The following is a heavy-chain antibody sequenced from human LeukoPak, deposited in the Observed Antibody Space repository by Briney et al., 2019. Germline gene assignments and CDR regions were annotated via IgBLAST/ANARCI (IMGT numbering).Heavy chain of an antibody. D-gene: IGHD5-24*01. J-gene: IGHJ4*02. CDR2: IYYSGST. CDR1: GGSISSYY. V-gene: IGHV4-59*08. Sequence: PSETLSLTCTVSGGSISSYYWSWIRQPPGKGLEWIGYIYYSGSTKYNPSLRSRVSISVDTSKNQFSLKLSSVTAADTAVYYCARGAGAGYNLQPFDYWGQGTLVTVSS. CDR3: ARGAGAGYNLQPFDY.